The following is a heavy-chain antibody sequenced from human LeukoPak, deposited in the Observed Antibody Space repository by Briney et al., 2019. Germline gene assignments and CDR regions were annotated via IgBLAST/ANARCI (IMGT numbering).Heavy chain of an antibody. Sequence: PSETLSLICTVSGGSISNDYWSWIRQPPGKGLEWIGHIYYSGSTSYNPSLKSRLTVSIDTSKNQIPLKLSSVTAADTAVYFCARGSGVARDAFDIWSHGTMVTVSS. CDR2: IYYSGST. CDR3: ARGSGVARDAFDI. V-gene: IGHV4-59*01. D-gene: IGHD7-27*01. CDR1: GGSISNDY. J-gene: IGHJ3*02.